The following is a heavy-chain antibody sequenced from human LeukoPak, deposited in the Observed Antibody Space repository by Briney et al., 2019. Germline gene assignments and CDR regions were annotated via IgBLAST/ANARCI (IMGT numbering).Heavy chain of an antibody. V-gene: IGHV4-59*01. D-gene: IGHD3-10*01. CDR3: AGAGRFFGESDY. J-gene: IGHJ4*02. Sequence: SETLSLTCTVSGGSISSYYWSWIRQPLGKGLEWIGYIYYSGSTNYNPSLKSRVTISVDTSKNQFSLKLSSVTAADTAVYYCAGAGRFFGESDYWGQGTLVTVSS. CDR1: GGSISSYY. CDR2: IYYSGST.